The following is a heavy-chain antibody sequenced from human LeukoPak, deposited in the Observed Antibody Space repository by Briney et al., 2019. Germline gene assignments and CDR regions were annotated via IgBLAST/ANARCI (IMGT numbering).Heavy chain of an antibody. CDR2: INTNTGNP. CDR1: GYTFTSHA. V-gene: IGHV7-4-1*02. Sequence: ASVKVSCKASGYTFTSHAINWVRQAPGQGLEWMGWINTNTGNPTYAQGFTGRFVFSLDTSVSTAYLQISSLKAEDTAVYYCARVLNDILTGYYNTGDVEFDYWGQGTLVTVSS. D-gene: IGHD3-9*01. CDR3: ARVLNDILTGYYNTGDVEFDY. J-gene: IGHJ4*02.